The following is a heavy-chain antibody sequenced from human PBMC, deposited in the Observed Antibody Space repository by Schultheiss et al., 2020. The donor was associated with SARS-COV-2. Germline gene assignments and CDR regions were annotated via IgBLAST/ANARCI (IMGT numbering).Heavy chain of an antibody. V-gene: IGHV7-4-1*02. J-gene: IGHJ4*02. D-gene: IGHD3-10*01. CDR3: ARDITMVRGGGGRHGY. CDR1: GYTFTGYA. CDR2: INTNAGNP. Sequence: ASVKVSCKASGYTFTGYAVNWVRQAPGQGLEWMGWINTNAGNPTYAQGFTGRFVFSLDTSVSTAYLQISSLTAEDTAVYYCARDITMVRGGGGRHGYWGQGTLVTVSS.